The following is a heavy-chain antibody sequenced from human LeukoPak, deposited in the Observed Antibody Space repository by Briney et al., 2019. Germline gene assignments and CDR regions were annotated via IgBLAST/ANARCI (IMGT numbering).Heavy chain of an antibody. CDR3: AKPGWGQPQP. V-gene: IGHV3-23*01. CDR2: ISGSGGST. J-gene: IGHJ5*02. CDR1: GFTVSSNY. Sequence: GGSLRLSCAASGFTVSSNYMTWVRQAPGKGLEWVSAISGSGGSTYYADSVKGRFTISRDNSKNTLYLQMNSLRAEDTAVYYCAKPGWGQPQPWGQGTLVTVSS. D-gene: IGHD3-16*01.